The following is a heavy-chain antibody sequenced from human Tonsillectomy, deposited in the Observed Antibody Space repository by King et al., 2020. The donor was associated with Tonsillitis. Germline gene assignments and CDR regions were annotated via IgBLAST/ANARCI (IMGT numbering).Heavy chain of an antibody. CDR2: IYSGDTAT. Sequence: VQLVESGGGLVQPGGSLRLSCAASGFTLSTHAMSWVRQAPGKGLEWVSTIYSGDTATYYSDAVRGRFTVSRDNSKNTLDLQMNSLRAEDTALYYCAKKAPHCYDSGSYDNNYWYFDLWGRGTLVSVSS. V-gene: IGHV3-23*03. D-gene: IGHD3-10*01. CDR3: AKKAPHCYDSGSYDNNYWYFDL. CDR1: GFTLSTHA. J-gene: IGHJ2*01.